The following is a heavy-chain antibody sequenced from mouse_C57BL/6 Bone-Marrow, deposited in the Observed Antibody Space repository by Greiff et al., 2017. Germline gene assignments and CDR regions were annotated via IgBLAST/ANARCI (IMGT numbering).Heavy chain of an antibody. V-gene: IGHV14-4*01. CDR1: GFNIKDDY. CDR3: TRPVFYYGSSPWFAY. Sequence: EVQLQQSGAELVRPGASVKLSCTASGFNIKDDYMHWVKQRPEQGLEWIGWIDPENGDTEYASKFQGKATITADTSSNTAYLQLSSLTSEDTAVYYCTRPVFYYGSSPWFAYWGQGTLVTVSA. D-gene: IGHD1-1*01. J-gene: IGHJ3*01. CDR2: IDPENGDT.